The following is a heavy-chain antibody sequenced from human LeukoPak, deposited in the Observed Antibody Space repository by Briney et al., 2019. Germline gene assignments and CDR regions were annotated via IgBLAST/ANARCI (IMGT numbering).Heavy chain of an antibody. V-gene: IGHV4-59*01. CDR3: ARGYRSSWAYFDY. Sequence: PSETLSLTCTVSGGSISSYYWSWIRQPPGKGLEWIGYIYSSGSTNYNPSLKSRVTISIDTPKNQFSLKLSSVTAADTSVYYCARGYRSSWAYFDYWGQGTLVTVSS. D-gene: IGHD6-13*01. J-gene: IGHJ4*02. CDR2: IYSSGST. CDR1: GGSISSYY.